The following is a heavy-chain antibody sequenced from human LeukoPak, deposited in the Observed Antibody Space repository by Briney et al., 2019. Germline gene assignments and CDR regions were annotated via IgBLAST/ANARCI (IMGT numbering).Heavy chain of an antibody. J-gene: IGHJ6*03. CDR3: VTIRYYYYYMDV. D-gene: IGHD3-16*01. CDR2: IYYSGST. V-gene: IGHV4-39*07. CDR1: GGSISSSSYY. Sequence: SATLSLTCTVSGGSISSSSYYWGWIRQPPGKGLEWIGSIYYSGSTYYNPSLKSRVTISVDTSKNQFSLKLSSVTAADTAVYYCVTIRYYYYYMDVWGKGTTVTVSS.